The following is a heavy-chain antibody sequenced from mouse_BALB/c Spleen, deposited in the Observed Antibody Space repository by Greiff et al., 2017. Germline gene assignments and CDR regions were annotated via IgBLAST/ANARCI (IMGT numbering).Heavy chain of an antibody. CDR1: GFSLTDYG. V-gene: IGHV2-6-5*01. CDR2: IWGGGST. CDR3: AKHGRGYDGYSYAMDY. J-gene: IGHJ4*01. Sequence: VQLQQSGPGLVAPSQSLSITCTVSGFSLTDYGVSWIRQPPGKGLEWLGVIWGGGSTYYNSALKSRLSISKDNSKSQVFLKMNSLQTDDTAMYYCAKHGRGYDGYSYAMDYWGQGTSVTVSS. D-gene: IGHD2-3*01.